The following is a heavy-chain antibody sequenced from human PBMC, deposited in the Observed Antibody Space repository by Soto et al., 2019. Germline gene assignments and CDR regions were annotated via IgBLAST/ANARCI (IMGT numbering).Heavy chain of an antibody. D-gene: IGHD6-13*01. J-gene: IGHJ4*02. CDR3: AKGGYGPIAAAGGTFDY. Sequence: EVQLVESGGVVVQPGGSLRLSCAASGFTFDDYAMHWVRQAPGKGLEWVSVISWDGGSTYYADSVKGRFTISRDNSKNSLYLQMNSLRAEDTALYYCAKGGYGPIAAAGGTFDYWGQGTLVTVSS. V-gene: IGHV3-43D*04. CDR1: GFTFDDYA. CDR2: ISWDGGST.